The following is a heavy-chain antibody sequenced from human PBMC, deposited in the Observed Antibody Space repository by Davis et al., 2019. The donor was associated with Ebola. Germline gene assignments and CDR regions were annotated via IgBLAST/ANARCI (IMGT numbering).Heavy chain of an antibody. D-gene: IGHD3-10*01. V-gene: IGHV4-4*07. CDR3: ARDGAYYYGSGIKD. CDR2: IYTSGST. J-gene: IGHJ4*02. Sequence: PGGSLRLSCTVSGGSISSYYWSWIRQPAGKGLEWIGRIYTSGSTNYNPSLKSRVTMSVDTSKNQFSLKLSSVTAADTAVYYCARDGAYYYGSGIKDWGQGTLVTVSS. CDR1: GGSISSYY.